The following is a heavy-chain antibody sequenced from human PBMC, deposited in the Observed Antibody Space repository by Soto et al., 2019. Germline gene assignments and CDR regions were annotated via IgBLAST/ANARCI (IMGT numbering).Heavy chain of an antibody. V-gene: IGHV3-30-3*01. CDR3: ARGRVVTAAPPDY. CDR2: ISYDGSNK. Sequence: QVQLVESGGGVVQPGRSLRLSCAASGFTFSSYAMHWVRQAPGKGLEWVAVISYDGSNKYYAGSVKGRFTISRDNSKNTLYLQMNSLRAEDTAVYYCARGRVVTAAPPDYWGQGTLVTVSS. CDR1: GFTFSSYA. D-gene: IGHD2-21*02. J-gene: IGHJ4*02.